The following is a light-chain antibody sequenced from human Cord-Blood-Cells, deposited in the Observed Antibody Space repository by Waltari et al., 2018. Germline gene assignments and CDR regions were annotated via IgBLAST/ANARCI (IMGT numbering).Light chain of an antibody. CDR1: KLGDKY. V-gene: IGLV3-1*01. J-gene: IGLJ2*01. Sequence: SYELTQSPSVSVSPGQTASITCSGDKLGDKYACWYQQKPGQSPVLVIYQDSKRPSGIPERFSGSNSGNTATLTIGGTQAMDEADYYCQAWDSSTGVFGGGTKLTVL. CDR2: QDS. CDR3: QAWDSSTGV.